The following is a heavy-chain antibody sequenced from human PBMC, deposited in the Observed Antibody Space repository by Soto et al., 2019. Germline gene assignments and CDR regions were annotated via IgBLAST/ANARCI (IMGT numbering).Heavy chain of an antibody. J-gene: IGHJ6*02. CDR2: INPSGGST. CDR1: GYTFTSYY. CDR3: ARPRSSSRNYYGMDV. V-gene: IGHV1-46*01. D-gene: IGHD6-13*01. Sequence: GASVKVSCKASGYTFTSYYMHWVRQAPGQGLEWMGIINPSGGSTSYAQKFQGRVTMTRDTSTSTVYMELSSLRSEDTAMYYCARPRSSSRNYYGMDVWGQGTTVTVSS.